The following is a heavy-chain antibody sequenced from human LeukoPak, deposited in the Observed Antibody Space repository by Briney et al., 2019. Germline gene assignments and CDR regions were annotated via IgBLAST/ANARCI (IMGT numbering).Heavy chain of an antibody. V-gene: IGHV4-34*01. Sequence: SETLSLTCAVYGGSFSGYYWSWIRQPPGKGLEWIGEINHSGSTNYNPSLKCRVTISVDTSKNQFSLKLSSVTAADTAVYYCARARFVVVPYYGMDVWGQGTTVTVSS. CDR3: ARARFVVVPYYGMDV. J-gene: IGHJ6*02. CDR2: INHSGST. D-gene: IGHD2-2*01. CDR1: GGSFSGYY.